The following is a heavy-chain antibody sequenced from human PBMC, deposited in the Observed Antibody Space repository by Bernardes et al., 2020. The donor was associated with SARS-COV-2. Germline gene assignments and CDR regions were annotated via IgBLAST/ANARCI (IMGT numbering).Heavy chain of an antibody. Sequence: SETLSLTCAVYSGSFSGYYWSWIRQTPGKGLEWIGEINDSGSTTYNPALKSRVTISVDPSKNQFSLMLNSVTAADTAVYYCARGSAAVVSHFMLICANWYFELWGRGTLVTVSS. D-gene: IGHD2-15*01. CDR3: ARGSAAVVSHFMLICANWYFEL. V-gene: IGHV4-34*01. CDR2: INDSGST. J-gene: IGHJ2*01. CDR1: SGSFSGYY.